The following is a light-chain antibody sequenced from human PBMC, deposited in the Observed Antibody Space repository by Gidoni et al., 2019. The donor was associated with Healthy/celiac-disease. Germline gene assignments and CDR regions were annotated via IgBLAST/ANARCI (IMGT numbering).Light chain of an antibody. J-gene: IGKJ4*01. CDR3: QQRSNWPLT. CDR1: QSVNSY. Sequence: IVLTQSPVTLSLSPGERATLSCRASQSVNSYLAWYQQKPGQAPRLLIYDASNRATGIPARFSGSGSETDFALTISSLESEDFAVYYCQQRSNWPLTFGGGTKGEIK. CDR2: DAS. V-gene: IGKV3-11*01.